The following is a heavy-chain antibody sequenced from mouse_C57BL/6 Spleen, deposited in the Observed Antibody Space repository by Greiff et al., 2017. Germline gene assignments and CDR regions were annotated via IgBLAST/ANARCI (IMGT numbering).Heavy chain of an antibody. Sequence: QVQLQQSGAELARPGASVKMSCTASGYTFTSYTMHWVKQRPGQGLEWIGYINPSSGYTKYNQKFKDKATLTADKSSSTAYMQLSSLTSEDSAVYYCARSYYERMDYWGQGTSVIVSS. D-gene: IGHD1-1*01. CDR1: GYTFTSYT. CDR3: ARSYYERMDY. J-gene: IGHJ4*01. V-gene: IGHV1-4*01. CDR2: INPSSGYT.